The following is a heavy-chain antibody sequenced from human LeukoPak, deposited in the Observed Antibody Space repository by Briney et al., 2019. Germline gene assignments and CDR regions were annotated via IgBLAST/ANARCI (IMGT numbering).Heavy chain of an antibody. CDR2: ISGSGGST. V-gene: IGHV3-23*01. J-gene: IGHJ4*02. CDR3: AEGEHIVVVTATFDF. CDR1: GFTFSSYA. D-gene: IGHD2-21*02. Sequence: GGSLRLSCAASGFTFSSYAMSWVRQAPGKGLEWVSDISGSGGSTYYADSVKGRFTISRDNSKNTLYLQMNSLRAEDTAVYDCAEGEHIVVVTATFDFWCQGTLVTVSA.